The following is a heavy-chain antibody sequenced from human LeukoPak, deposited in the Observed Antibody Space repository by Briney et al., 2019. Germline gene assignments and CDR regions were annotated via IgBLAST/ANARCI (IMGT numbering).Heavy chain of an antibody. CDR1: GGSISSRSFY. D-gene: IGHD6-19*01. Sequence: PSETLSLTCTVSGGSISSRSFYWGWIRQPPGKGLEWIGSIHYSGSTYYNPSLKSRVAISVDTSKNQFSLKLSSVTAADTAVYYCARRRRGVAVAGTWDYYYYGMDVWGQGTTVTVSS. J-gene: IGHJ6*02. V-gene: IGHV4-39*01. CDR3: ARRRRGVAVAGTWDYYYYGMDV. CDR2: IHYSGST.